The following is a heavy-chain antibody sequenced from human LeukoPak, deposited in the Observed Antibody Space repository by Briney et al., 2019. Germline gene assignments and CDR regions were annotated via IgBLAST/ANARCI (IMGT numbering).Heavy chain of an antibody. Sequence: PGGAQRLSCAASGFTFNTYWMHWVRQAPGKGLVWVSDINPEGITSNYADSVRGRFTISRDNAQNTLYLQMDGLRAEDTGIYYCVFSYTGLKIPYWGQGALVTVS. V-gene: IGHV3-74*01. CDR1: GFTFNTYW. J-gene: IGHJ4*02. D-gene: IGHD1-1*01. CDR2: INPEGITS. CDR3: VFSYTGLKIPY.